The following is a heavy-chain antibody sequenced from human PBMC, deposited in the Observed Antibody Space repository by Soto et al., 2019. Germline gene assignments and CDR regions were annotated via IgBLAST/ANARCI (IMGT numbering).Heavy chain of an antibody. J-gene: IGHJ4*02. CDR1: GFTFSSYA. V-gene: IGHV3-23*01. CDR3: ARAQPTYSSSYFDY. CDR2: ISGRGDDT. D-gene: IGHD3-22*01. Sequence: EVQLLESGGDLVQPGGSLRLSCAASGFTFSSYAMSWVRQAPGKGLEWVSTISGRGDDTYYTDSVKGRFTISRDNSKNTLYVHMNSLRAEDTAFYYWARAQPTYSSSYFDYWGQGTLVTVSS.